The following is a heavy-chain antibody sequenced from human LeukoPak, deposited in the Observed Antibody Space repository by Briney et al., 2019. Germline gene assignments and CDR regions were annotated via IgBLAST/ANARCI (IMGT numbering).Heavy chain of an antibody. CDR1: GFTFSSYG. CDR3: AKIPRAATRSSY. V-gene: IGHV3-30*18. Sequence: GRSLRLSCAASGFTFSSYGMHWVRQAPGKGLEWVAVISYDGSNKYYADSVKGRFTISRDNSKNTLYLQMNSLRAEDTAVYYCAKIPRAATRSSYWGQGTLVTVSS. CDR2: ISYDGSNK. D-gene: IGHD2-15*01. J-gene: IGHJ4*02.